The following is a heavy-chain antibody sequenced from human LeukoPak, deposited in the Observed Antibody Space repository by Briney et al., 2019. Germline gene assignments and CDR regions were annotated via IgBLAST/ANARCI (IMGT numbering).Heavy chain of an antibody. CDR2: ISAYNGNT. Sequence: GASVKVSCKASGYTFTSYGISWVRQAPGQGLEWMGWISAYNGNTNYAQKLQGRVTMTTDTSTSTAYMELRSLRSDDTAVYYCARVGQQLARGSDWFDPWGQGTLVTVSS. V-gene: IGHV1-18*01. CDR3: ARVGQQLARGSDWFDP. CDR1: GYTFTSYG. D-gene: IGHD6-13*01. J-gene: IGHJ5*02.